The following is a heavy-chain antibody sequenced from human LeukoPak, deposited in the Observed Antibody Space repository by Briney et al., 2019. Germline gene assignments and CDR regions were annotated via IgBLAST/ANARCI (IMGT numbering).Heavy chain of an antibody. V-gene: IGHV1-69*04. CDR3: ARAGDYGVYLDDY. CDR2: IIPILGIA. J-gene: IGHJ4*02. D-gene: IGHD4-17*01. Sequence: SVKVSCKASGGTFSSYAISWVRQAPGQGLEWMGRIIPILGIANYAQKFQGRVTITADKSTSTAYMELSSLRSEDTAVYYCARAGDYGVYLDDYWGQGTLVTVSS. CDR1: GGTFSSYA.